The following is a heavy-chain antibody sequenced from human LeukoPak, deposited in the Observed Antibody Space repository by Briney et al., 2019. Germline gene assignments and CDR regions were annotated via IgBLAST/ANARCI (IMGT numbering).Heavy chain of an antibody. Sequence: GGSLRLSCAASGFTFSTYSMNWVRQAPGKGLEWVSYISSSTSTIYYADSVKGRFTISRDNSKNTLYLQMNSLRPEDTAVYYCAKDRGDGYPTHFDYWGQGTLVTVSS. V-gene: IGHV3-48*01. CDR1: GFTFSTYS. J-gene: IGHJ4*02. CDR3: AKDRGDGYPTHFDY. CDR2: ISSSTSTI. D-gene: IGHD5-24*01.